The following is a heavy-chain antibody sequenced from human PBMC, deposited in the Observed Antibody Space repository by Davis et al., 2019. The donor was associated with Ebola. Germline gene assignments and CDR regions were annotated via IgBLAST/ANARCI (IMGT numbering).Heavy chain of an antibody. D-gene: IGHD4-17*01. CDR1: GFIFRNYV. Sequence: PGGSLRLSCETSGFIFRNYVMSWVRQAPGKGLEWVSSISSSSSYIYYADSVKGRFTISRDNAKNSLYLQMNSLRAEDTAVYYCARDYGDYVSGYFDYWGQGTLVTVSS. CDR3: ARDYGDYVSGYFDY. J-gene: IGHJ4*02. CDR2: ISSSSSYI. V-gene: IGHV3-21*01.